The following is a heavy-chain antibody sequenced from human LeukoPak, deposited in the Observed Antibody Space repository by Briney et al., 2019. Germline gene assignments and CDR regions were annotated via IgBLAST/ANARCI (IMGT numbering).Heavy chain of an antibody. V-gene: IGHV1-2*02. CDR3: ARADRLHGGPYLNCP. CDR1: GYTFTDYY. Sequence: ASVKVSCKTSGYTFTDYYLHWVRQAPGQGLEWMGWINPNSGRTSSAQKFQGRVTMTRDTSIATVYMEVSWLTSDDTAIYYCARADRLHGGPYLNCPWGQGTLVTVSS. J-gene: IGHJ5*02. D-gene: IGHD3-16*01. CDR2: INPNSGRT.